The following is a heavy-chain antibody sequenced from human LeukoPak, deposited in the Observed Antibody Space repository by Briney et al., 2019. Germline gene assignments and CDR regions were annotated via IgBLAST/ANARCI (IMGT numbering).Heavy chain of an antibody. CDR1: GYTLTKLS. J-gene: IGHJ4*02. Sequence: ASVKVSCKVSGYTLTKLSVHWVRQAPGKGLEWMGGFDPEDGETIYAQKFQGRVTMTEDTSTDTAYMELSSLRSEDTAVYYCATDYIYGDYPGENLPVDYWGQGTLVTVSS. CDR2: FDPEDGET. V-gene: IGHV1-24*01. D-gene: IGHD4-17*01. CDR3: ATDYIYGDYPGENLPVDY.